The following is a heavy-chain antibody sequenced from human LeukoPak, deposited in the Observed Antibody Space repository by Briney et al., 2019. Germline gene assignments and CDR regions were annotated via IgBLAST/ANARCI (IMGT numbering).Heavy chain of an antibody. CDR2: ISGGGGDT. V-gene: IGHV3-23*01. CDR3: AKDLFGNYADYFDY. J-gene: IGHJ4*02. Sequence: GGSLRLSCAASGFSFSTYAMTWVRRTPGKGLEWVSAISGGGGDTYYADSVKGRFTISRDNSKNTLYLQMDSLRAEDTAVYYCAKDLFGNYADYFDYWGQGTLVTVSS. D-gene: IGHD4-11*01. CDR1: GFSFSTYA.